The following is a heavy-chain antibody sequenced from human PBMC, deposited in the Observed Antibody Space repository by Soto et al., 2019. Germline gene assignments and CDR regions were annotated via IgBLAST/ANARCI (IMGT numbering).Heavy chain of an antibody. Sequence: QVQLVESGGGVVQPGRSLRLSCAASGFTFSSYGMHWVRQAPGKGLEWVAVIWYDGSNKYYADSVKGRFTISRDNSKNTLDLQMNSLRAEDTAVYYCAKMVYATRYYYGMDVWGQGTTVTVSS. D-gene: IGHD2-8*01. V-gene: IGHV3-33*06. CDR2: IWYDGSNK. CDR3: AKMVYATRYYYGMDV. CDR1: GFTFSSYG. J-gene: IGHJ6*02.